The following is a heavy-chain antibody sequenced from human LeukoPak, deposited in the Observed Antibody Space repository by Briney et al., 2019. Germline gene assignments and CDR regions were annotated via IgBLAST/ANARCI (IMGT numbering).Heavy chain of an antibody. CDR2: IYYSGST. CDR1: GGSISSGDYY. V-gene: IGHV4-30-4*08. Sequence: SQTLSLTCTVSGGSISSGDYYWSWIRQPPGKGLEWIGYIYYSGSTYYNPSLKSRVTISVDTSKNQFSLKLSSVTAADTAVYYCARGGYGFWSGPRIVDYWGQGTLVTASS. CDR3: ARGGYGFWSGPRIVDY. J-gene: IGHJ4*02. D-gene: IGHD3-3*01.